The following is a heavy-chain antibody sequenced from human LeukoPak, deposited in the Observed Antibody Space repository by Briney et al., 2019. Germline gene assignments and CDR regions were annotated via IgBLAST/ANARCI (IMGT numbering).Heavy chain of an antibody. CDR1: GGSFSGYY. V-gene: IGHV4-34*01. CDR2: INHSGST. CDR3: ARYGGSLLYYFDY. Sequence: SETLSLTCAVYGGSFSGYYWSWIRQPPGKGLEWIGEINHSGSTNYNPSLKSRVTISVDTSKNQFSLKLSSVTAADTAVYYCARYGGSLLYYFDYWGQGTLVTVSS. J-gene: IGHJ4*02. D-gene: IGHD4-23*01.